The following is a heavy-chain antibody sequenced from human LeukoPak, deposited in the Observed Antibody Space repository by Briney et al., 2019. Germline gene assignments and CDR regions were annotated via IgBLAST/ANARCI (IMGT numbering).Heavy chain of an antibody. CDR3: ARVRKDGYNFDY. D-gene: IGHD5-24*01. J-gene: IGHJ4*02. V-gene: IGHV3-48*01. CDR2: ISSSSSTI. Sequence: PGGSLRLSCAASGFTFSSYSMNWVRQAPGKGLEWVSYISSSSSTIYYADSVKGRFTISRDNSKNTLYVQMNSLRSDDTAVYYCARVRKDGYNFDYWGQGTLVTVSS. CDR1: GFTFSSYS.